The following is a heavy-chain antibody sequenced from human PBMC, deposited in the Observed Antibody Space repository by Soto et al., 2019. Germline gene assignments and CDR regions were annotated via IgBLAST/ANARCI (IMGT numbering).Heavy chain of an antibody. Sequence: TSETLSLTCAVYGGSFSGYYWSWIRQPPGKGLEWIGEINHSGSTNYNPSLKSRVTISVDTSKNQFSLKLSSVTAADTAVYYCASEDWNYDYWGQGTLVTVSS. CDR2: INHSGST. D-gene: IGHD1-7*01. CDR1: GGSFSGYY. J-gene: IGHJ4*02. CDR3: ASEDWNYDY. V-gene: IGHV4-34*01.